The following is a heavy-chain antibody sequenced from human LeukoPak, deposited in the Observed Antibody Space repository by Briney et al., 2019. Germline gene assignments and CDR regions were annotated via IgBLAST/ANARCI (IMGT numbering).Heavy chain of an antibody. CDR1: GVSVNAYS. CDR3: ARIRCGHTDDRCYNY. V-gene: IGHV4-34*01. J-gene: IGHJ4*02. Sequence: PSETLSLTCAVQGVSVNAYSWSWIRHSPGKGLEWIGEINHSGGTNYNPSLKSRATISVDTSENQFSLRATSVTAADTAVYYCARIRCGHTDDRCYNYWGQGTLVTVSS. CDR2: INHSGGT. D-gene: IGHD2-8*01.